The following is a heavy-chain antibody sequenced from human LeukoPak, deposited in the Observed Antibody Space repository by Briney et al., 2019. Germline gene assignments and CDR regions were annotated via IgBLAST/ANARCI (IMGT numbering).Heavy chain of an antibody. D-gene: IGHD6-13*01. J-gene: IGHJ4*02. CDR2: IIPIFGIA. V-gene: IGHV1-69*04. Sequence: SVKVSCKASGGTFNSYAISWVRQAPGQGLEWMGRIIPIFGIANYAQKFQGRVTITADKSTSTAYMELSSLRSEDTAVYYCARDQDSSSSGDYWGQGTLVTVSS. CDR3: ARDQDSSSSGDY. CDR1: GGTFNSYA.